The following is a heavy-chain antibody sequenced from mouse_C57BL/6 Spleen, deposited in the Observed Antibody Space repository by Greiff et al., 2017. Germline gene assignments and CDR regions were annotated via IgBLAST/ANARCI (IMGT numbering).Heavy chain of an antibody. CDR1: GYTFTDYE. CDR3: TELNY. V-gene: IGHV1-15*01. D-gene: IGHD4-1*01. Sequence: VQGVESGAELVRPGASVTLSCKASGYTFTDYEMHWVKQTPVHGLEWIGAIDPETGGTAYNQKFKGKAILTADKSSSTAYMELRSLTSEDSAVYYCTELNYWGQGTTLTVSS. J-gene: IGHJ2*01. CDR2: IDPETGGT.